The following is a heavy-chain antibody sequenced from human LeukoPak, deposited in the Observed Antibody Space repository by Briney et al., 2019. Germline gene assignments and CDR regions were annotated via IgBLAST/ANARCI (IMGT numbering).Heavy chain of an antibody. Sequence: PGRSLRLSCAASGFIFSSYAMHWVRLAPGKGLEWVAVISYDGSDKYNADSVRGRFTISRDISKKMLYLQMNSLRAEDTAVYYCAREQWDSSGAFDYWGQGALVTVSS. CDR3: AREQWDSSGAFDY. V-gene: IGHV3-30*04. CDR2: ISYDGSDK. J-gene: IGHJ4*02. D-gene: IGHD3-22*01. CDR1: GFIFSSYA.